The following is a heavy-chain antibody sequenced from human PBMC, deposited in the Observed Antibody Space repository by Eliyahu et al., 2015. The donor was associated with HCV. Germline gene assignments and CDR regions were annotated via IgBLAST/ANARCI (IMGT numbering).Heavy chain of an antibody. CDR3: ARGEGFPGYIYYGLDV. CDR1: GYNFHAYY. V-gene: IGHV1-2*02. Sequence: QVHLVQSGAEVKKPGASLKVSCKSSGYNFHAYYIHWVRQAPGQGLEWMGWINANSGGTKYAQKFQDRVTLTRDTSISTVYLDLSRLRSDDSAVYFCARGEGFPGYIYYGLDVWGQGTTVTVSS. CDR2: INANSGGT. J-gene: IGHJ6*02. D-gene: IGHD5-18*01.